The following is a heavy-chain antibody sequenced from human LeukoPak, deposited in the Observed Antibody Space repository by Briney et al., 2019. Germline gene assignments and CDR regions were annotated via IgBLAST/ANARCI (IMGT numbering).Heavy chain of an antibody. D-gene: IGHD6-6*01. Sequence: PGGSLRLSCAASGFGFSNFRMHWVRQAPGKGLEWVSRIKTDGSITAYADSVKGRFTISRDNAKNTLYLHMNSLKGEDTATYFCTREADPAFSASSSPDFWGQGTPVTVS. V-gene: IGHV3-74*01. CDR3: TREADPAFSASSSPDF. CDR2: IKTDGSIT. J-gene: IGHJ4*02. CDR1: GFGFSNFR.